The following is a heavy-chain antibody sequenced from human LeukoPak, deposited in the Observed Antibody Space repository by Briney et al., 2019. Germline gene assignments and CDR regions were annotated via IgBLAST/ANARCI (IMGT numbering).Heavy chain of an antibody. Sequence: GGSLRLSCAASGFTFSNYWMHWVRQAPGKGLVWDSRINNDGTSTSYADSLKGRLSISRDNAKNTVYLQVNNLRADDTAVYYCARDLTYSSGWYEDYFDYWGQGTLVIVSS. V-gene: IGHV3-74*01. J-gene: IGHJ4*02. CDR3: ARDLTYSSGWYEDYFDY. D-gene: IGHD6-19*01. CDR1: GFTFSNYW. CDR2: INNDGTST.